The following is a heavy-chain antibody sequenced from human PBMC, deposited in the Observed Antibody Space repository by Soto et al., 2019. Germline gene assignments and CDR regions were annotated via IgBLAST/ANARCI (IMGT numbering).Heavy chain of an antibody. CDR3: ARELNTVTYNWFDP. V-gene: IGHV4-59*12. CDR2: IYYSGST. J-gene: IGHJ5*02. CDR1: VGSISSYY. D-gene: IGHD4-17*01. Sequence: PSETLSLTCTVSVGSISSYYWSWIRQPPGKGLEWIGYIYYSGSTNYNPSLKSRVTISVDTSKNQFSLKLSSVTAADTAVYYCARELNTVTYNWFDPWGQGTLVTSPQ.